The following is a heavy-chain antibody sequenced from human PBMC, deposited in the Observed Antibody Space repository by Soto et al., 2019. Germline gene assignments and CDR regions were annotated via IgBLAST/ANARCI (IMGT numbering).Heavy chain of an antibody. J-gene: IGHJ6*02. CDR3: ARDRIIAAAGRYGMDV. CDR1: GGTFSSYA. D-gene: IGHD6-13*01. Sequence: GASVKVSCKASGGTFSSYAISWVRQAPGQGLEWMGGIIPIFGTANYAQKFQGRVTITADESTSTAYMELSSLRSEDTAVYYCARDRIIAAAGRYGMDVWGQGTTVTVSS. V-gene: IGHV1-69*13. CDR2: IIPIFGTA.